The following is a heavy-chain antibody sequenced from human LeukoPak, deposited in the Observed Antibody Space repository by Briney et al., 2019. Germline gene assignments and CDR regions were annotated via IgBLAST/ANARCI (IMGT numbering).Heavy chain of an antibody. CDR2: ISDSARST. CDR1: GFTFNNYA. CDR3: RHDSYIPF. D-gene: IGHD5-18*01. Sequence: GGSLRLSCAASGFTFNNYAMSWVRQPPGKGLEWVSGISDSARSTYYADSVKGRFTISRDNSKDTVYMQMNNLRAADTAFLCVRHDSYIPFWGQGSLVTVSS. J-gene: IGHJ1*01. V-gene: IGHV3-23*01.